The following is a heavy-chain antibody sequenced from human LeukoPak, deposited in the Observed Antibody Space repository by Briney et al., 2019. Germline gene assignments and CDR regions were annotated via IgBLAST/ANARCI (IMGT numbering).Heavy chain of an antibody. CDR3: ATRRYSSSWFDY. D-gene: IGHD6-13*01. CDR2: VDAGDGET. V-gene: IGHV1-24*01. J-gene: IGHJ4*02. CDR1: GYTLNELS. Sequence: GASGKLSCNVSGYTLNELSKPRGRHAPGTGQGWLGGVDAGDGETIYAQKCQGRVTMTEDTSTDTAYMELSSLRSEVTAVYYCATRRYSSSWFDYWGQGTLVTVSS.